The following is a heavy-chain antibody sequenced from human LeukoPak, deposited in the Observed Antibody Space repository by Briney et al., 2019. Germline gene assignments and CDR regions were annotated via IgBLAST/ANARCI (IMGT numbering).Heavy chain of an antibody. CDR2: ISAYNGNT. CDR3: ARTHSSGYYYFDY. CDR1: GYTFTSYG. D-gene: IGHD3-22*01. V-gene: IGHV1-18*01. J-gene: IGHJ4*02. Sequence: ASVKVSCKVSGYTFTSYGISWVRQAPGQGLEWMGWISAYNGNTNYAQKLQGRVTMTTDTSTSTVYMELSSLRSEDTAVYYCARTHSSGYYYFDYWGQGTLVTVSS.